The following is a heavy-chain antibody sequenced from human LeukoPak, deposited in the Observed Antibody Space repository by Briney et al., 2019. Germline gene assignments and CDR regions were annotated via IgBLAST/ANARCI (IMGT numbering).Heavy chain of an antibody. CDR3: ARDHSGSFWTFDY. Sequence: PSETLSLTCTVSGGSISGGSYYWNWIRQPAGKGLEWIGHIHTSGRTSYKSSLKSRVTISIDTSNNEFSLRLSSVTAADTVIYYCARDHSGSFWTFDYWGQGSLVTVSS. D-gene: IGHD1-26*01. J-gene: IGHJ4*02. V-gene: IGHV4-61*09. CDR2: IHTSGRT. CDR1: GGSISGGSYY.